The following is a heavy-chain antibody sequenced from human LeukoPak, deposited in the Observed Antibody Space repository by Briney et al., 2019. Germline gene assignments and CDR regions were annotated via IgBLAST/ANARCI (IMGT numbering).Heavy chain of an antibody. J-gene: IGHJ4*02. V-gene: IGHV1-69*04. CDR1: GGTFSSYA. D-gene: IGHD3-22*01. CDR3: ARDPYYYDSWGGFDY. Sequence: SVTVSCKASGGTFSSYAISWVRQAPGQGLEWMGRIIPILGIANYAQKFQGRVTITADKSTSTAYMELSSLRSEDTAVYYCARDPYYYDSWGGFDYWGQGTLVTVSS. CDR2: IIPILGIA.